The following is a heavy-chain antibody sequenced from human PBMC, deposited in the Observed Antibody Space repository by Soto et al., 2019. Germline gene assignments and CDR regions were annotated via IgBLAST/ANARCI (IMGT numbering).Heavy chain of an antibody. CDR2: ISYDGSQT. CDR1: GFTFSNYA. CDR3: AREKLADYFDY. V-gene: IGHV3-30-3*01. Sequence: QVQLVESGGGVVQPGRSLRLSCEASGFTFSNYAVHWVRQAPGKGLEWVAMISYDGSQTYYADSLKGRFTISRDNSKNPLYLQLNSLREEDTGIYYCAREKLADYFDYWGQGTLVTVSS. J-gene: IGHJ4*02. D-gene: IGHD6-6*01.